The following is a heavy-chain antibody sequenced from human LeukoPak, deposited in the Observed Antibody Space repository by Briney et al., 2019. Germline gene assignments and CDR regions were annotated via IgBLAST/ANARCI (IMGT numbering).Heavy chain of an antibody. D-gene: IGHD2-21*01. Sequence: PGGSLRLSCAASGFTFSGSAMHWVRQAPGKGLEWVSAISGSGGSTYYADSVKGRFTISRDNSKNTLYLQMNSLRAEDTAVYYCAKDIRPRYFFDYWGQGTLVTVSS. V-gene: IGHV3-23*01. CDR1: GFTFSGSA. J-gene: IGHJ4*02. CDR2: ISGSGGST. CDR3: AKDIRPRYFFDY.